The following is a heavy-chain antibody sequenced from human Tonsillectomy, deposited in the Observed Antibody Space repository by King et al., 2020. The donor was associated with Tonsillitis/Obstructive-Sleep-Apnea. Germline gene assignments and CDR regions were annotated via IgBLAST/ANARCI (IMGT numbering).Heavy chain of an antibody. V-gene: IGHV3-48*02. Sequence: VQLVESGGGLIQPGGSLRLSCAASGFTFSSYGIHWVRQAPGRGLEWISYINSGGRIIYYADSVKGRFTISRDNAKNSLFLQMNSLRDEDAALYFCARGDYGDRGYFDFWGLGTLVAV. CDR1: GFTFSSYG. CDR3: ARGDYGDRGYFDF. J-gene: IGHJ4*02. CDR2: INSGGRII. D-gene: IGHD4-17*01.